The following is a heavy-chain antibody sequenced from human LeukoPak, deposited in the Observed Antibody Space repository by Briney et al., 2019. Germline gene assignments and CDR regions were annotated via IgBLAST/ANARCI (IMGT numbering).Heavy chain of an antibody. J-gene: IGHJ6*03. V-gene: IGHV3-30*02. Sequence: GGSLRLSCAASGFTFISYGMHWVRQAPGKGLEWVAFIRYDGSNKYYADSVKGRFTISRDNSKNTLYLQMKSLRAEDTAVYYCAKGGGSEAQYYYYYLDVWGKGTTVTISS. CDR3: AKGGGSEAQYYYYYLDV. D-gene: IGHD5-12*01. CDR2: IRYDGSNK. CDR1: GFTFISYG.